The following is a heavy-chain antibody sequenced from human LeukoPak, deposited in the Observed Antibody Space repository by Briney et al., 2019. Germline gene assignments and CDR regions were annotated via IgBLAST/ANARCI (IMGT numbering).Heavy chain of an antibody. J-gene: IGHJ4*02. V-gene: IGHV4-4*07. CDR1: GGSISSYY. D-gene: IGHD3-3*01. Sequence: SETLSLTCTVSGGSISSYYWSWIRQPAGKGLEWIGRIYTSGNTNYNPSLKSRVTMSVDTSKNQFSLKLSSVTAADTAVYYCARDVWIFGVVNKYYFDYWGQGTLVTVSS. CDR2: IYTSGNT. CDR3: ARDVWIFGVVNKYYFDY.